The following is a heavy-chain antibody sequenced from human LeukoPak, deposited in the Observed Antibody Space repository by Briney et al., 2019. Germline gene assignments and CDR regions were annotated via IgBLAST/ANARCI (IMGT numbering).Heavy chain of an antibody. V-gene: IGHV4-39*01. CDR1: GASISNNKW. CDR2: IYYSGST. Sequence: SETLSLTCAVSGASISNNKWWSWVRQPPGKGLEWIGSIYYSGSTYYNPSLKSRVTISVDTSKNQFSLKLSSVTAADTAVYYCARRHRRTYYDILTGYSQPGFVQHWGQGTLVTVSS. D-gene: IGHD3-9*01. J-gene: IGHJ1*01. CDR3: ARRHRRTYYDILTGYSQPGFVQH.